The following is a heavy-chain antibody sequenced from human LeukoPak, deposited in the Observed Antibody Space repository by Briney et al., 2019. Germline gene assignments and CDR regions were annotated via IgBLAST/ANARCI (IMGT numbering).Heavy chain of an antibody. D-gene: IGHD3-22*01. CDR1: GSTFSSYG. CDR3: AKDLGRYYDSSGSFPFDY. Sequence: PGGSLRLSCAASGSTFSSYGMHWVRQAPGKGLEWVAVISYDGSNKYYADSVKGRFTISRDNSKNTLYLQMNSLRAEDTAVYYCAKDLGRYYDSSGSFPFDYWGQGTLVTVSS. CDR2: ISYDGSNK. J-gene: IGHJ4*02. V-gene: IGHV3-30*18.